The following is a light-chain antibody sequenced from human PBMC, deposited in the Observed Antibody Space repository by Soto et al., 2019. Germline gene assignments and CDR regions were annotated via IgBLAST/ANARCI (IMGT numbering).Light chain of an antibody. CDR2: GAS. J-gene: IGKJ5*01. Sequence: DIQLTQSPSFLSASVGDRVTITCRASQGISSYLAWYQQKPGKAPKLLIYGASTLQRGVSSRFSDSGSGTEFTLTISSLQPEDFATYYCQHLNSYPITFGQGTRLDIK. CDR1: QGISSY. CDR3: QHLNSYPIT. V-gene: IGKV1-9*01.